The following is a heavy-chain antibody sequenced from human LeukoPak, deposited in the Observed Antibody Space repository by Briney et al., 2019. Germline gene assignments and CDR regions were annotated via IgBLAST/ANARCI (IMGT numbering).Heavy chain of an antibody. CDR1: GGSISSYY. CDR2: IYYSGST. V-gene: IGHV4-59*01. Sequence: PSETLSLTCTVSGGSISSYYWSWIRQPPGKGLEWIGYIYYSGSTNYNPSLKSRVTISVDTSKNQFSLKLSSVTAADTAVYYCAKVGEDSGSYFRYYYYYMDVWGKGTTVTVSS. J-gene: IGHJ6*03. D-gene: IGHD1-26*01. CDR3: AKVGEDSGSYFRYYYYYMDV.